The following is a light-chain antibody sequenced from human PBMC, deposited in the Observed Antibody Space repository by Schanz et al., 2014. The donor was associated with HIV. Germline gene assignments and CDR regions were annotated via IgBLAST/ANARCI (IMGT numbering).Light chain of an antibody. V-gene: IGLV2-14*03. CDR2: DVN. Sequence: QSALTQPASVSASPGQSITISCTGTGSDIGGYNFVSWYQQCPGKAPKLVIFDVNNRPAGISSRFSGSKSGNTASLTISGLQAEDEADYYCSSYAGNNNGVFGGGTKVTVL. CDR3: SSYAGNNNGV. J-gene: IGLJ3*02. CDR1: GSDIGGYNF.